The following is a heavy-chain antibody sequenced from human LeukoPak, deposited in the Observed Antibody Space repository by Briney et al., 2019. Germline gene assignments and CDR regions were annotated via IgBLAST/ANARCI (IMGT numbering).Heavy chain of an antibody. J-gene: IGHJ4*02. Sequence: GESLKISCKGSGYSFTSYWIGWVRQMPGKGLEWMGIIYPGDSDTRYSPSFQGQVTISADKSISTAYLQWSSLKASDTAMYYCARRGGTTVVRKSADYWGQGTLVTVSS. V-gene: IGHV5-51*01. CDR3: ARRGGTTVVRKSADY. CDR1: GYSFTSYW. D-gene: IGHD4-23*01. CDR2: IYPGDSDT.